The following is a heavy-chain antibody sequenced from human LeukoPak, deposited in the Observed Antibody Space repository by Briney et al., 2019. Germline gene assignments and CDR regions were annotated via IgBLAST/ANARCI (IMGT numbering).Heavy chain of an antibody. D-gene: IGHD2-2*01. CDR1: GGSISSYY. J-gene: IGHJ4*02. CDR3: ERMYSTSWYVNQ. Sequence: SETLSLTCTVSGGSISSYYWGWIRQPPGKGLEWIGTFHNTGAFYYNPSLKSRVTISADMSKNQFSLNLRSVTAADTAMYYCERMYSTSWYVNQWGPGTLVTVSS. V-gene: IGHV4-59*08. CDR2: FHNTGAF.